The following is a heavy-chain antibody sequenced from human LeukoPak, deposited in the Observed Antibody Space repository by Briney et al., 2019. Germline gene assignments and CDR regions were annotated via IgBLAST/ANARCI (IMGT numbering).Heavy chain of an antibody. Sequence: PSETLSLTCTVSGDSISSSSYYWGWIRQPPGKGLEWIGSIYYSGSTYYNPSLKSRVTMSVDTSKNQFSLKLSSVTAVDTAVYYCARHGGVGVIPDFDYWGPGTLVTVSS. V-gene: IGHV4-39*01. CDR3: ARHGGVGVIPDFDY. D-gene: IGHD2-8*02. CDR2: IYYSGST. CDR1: GDSISSSSYY. J-gene: IGHJ4*02.